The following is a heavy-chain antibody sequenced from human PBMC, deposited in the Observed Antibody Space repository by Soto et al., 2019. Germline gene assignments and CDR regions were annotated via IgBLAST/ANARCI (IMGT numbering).Heavy chain of an antibody. Sequence: QVQLVESGGGVVQPGRSLRLSCAASGFTFSSYGMHWVRQAPGKGLEWVAVIWYDGSNKYYADSVKGRFTISRDNSKNTLYLQMNSLRAEDTAVYYCARGDYYDSSGYHDYWGQGTLVTVSS. J-gene: IGHJ4*02. CDR3: ARGDYYDSSGYHDY. D-gene: IGHD3-22*01. V-gene: IGHV3-33*01. CDR2: IWYDGSNK. CDR1: GFTFSSYG.